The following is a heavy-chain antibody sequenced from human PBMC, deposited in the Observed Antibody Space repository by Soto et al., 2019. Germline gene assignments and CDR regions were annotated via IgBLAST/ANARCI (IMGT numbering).Heavy chain of an antibody. J-gene: IGHJ4*02. D-gene: IGHD3-22*01. Sequence: PGESLKIPCKGSGYSFTSYWIGWVRQMPGKGLEWMGIIYPGDSDTRYSPSFQGQVTISADKSISTAYLQWSSLKASDTAMYYCARRRRGGKGLGYYFDYWGQGTLVTVS. V-gene: IGHV5-51*01. CDR1: GYSFTSYW. CDR2: IYPGDSDT. CDR3: ARRRRGGKGLGYYFDY.